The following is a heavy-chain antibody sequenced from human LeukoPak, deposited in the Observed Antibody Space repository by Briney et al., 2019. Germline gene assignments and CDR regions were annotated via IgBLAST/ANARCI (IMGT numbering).Heavy chain of an antibody. J-gene: IGHJ5*01. V-gene: IGHV6-1*01. D-gene: IGHD1-26*01. Sequence: SQTLSLTCALSGDSVSTNSATWTWLRQSPSRGLEWLGRTYYRSRWYNDYAVSMKSRITINPDTSKNQFSLQLNSVTPEDTAVYYCARLVGASWFDSWGQGTLVTVSS. CDR2: TYYRSRWYN. CDR1: GDSVSTNSAT. CDR3: ARLVGASWFDS.